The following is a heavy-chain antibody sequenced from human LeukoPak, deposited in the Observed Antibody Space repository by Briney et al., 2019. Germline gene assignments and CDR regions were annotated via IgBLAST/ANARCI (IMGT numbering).Heavy chain of an antibody. Sequence: PGGSLRLSCAASGFTFSSYGMHWVRQAPGKGLEWVAVISYDGSNKYYADSVKGRFTISRDNSKNTLYLQMNSLRAEDTAVYYCAKEVGALNFYYYYGMDVWGRGTTVTVSS. V-gene: IGHV3-30*18. J-gene: IGHJ6*02. CDR1: GFTFSSYG. CDR2: ISYDGSNK. D-gene: IGHD1-26*01. CDR3: AKEVGALNFYYYYGMDV.